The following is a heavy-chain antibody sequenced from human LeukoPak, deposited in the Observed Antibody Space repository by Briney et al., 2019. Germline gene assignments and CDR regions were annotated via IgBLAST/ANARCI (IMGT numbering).Heavy chain of an antibody. Sequence: SETLSLTCTVSGGSIRRADYYWGWIRQSPGKGLEWIGSIYHSGSTYYNPSLQSRVTKSVDPSKNQFSLNLSSVTAADTAVYFCARGTSAGGDNYFDSWGQGTQVTVSS. CDR3: ARGTSAGGDNYFDS. D-gene: IGHD1-7*01. J-gene: IGHJ4*02. CDR1: GGSIRRADYY. V-gene: IGHV4-39*07. CDR2: IYHSGST.